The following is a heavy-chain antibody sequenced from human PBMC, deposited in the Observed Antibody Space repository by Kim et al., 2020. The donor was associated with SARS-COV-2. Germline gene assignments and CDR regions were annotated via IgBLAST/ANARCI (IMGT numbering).Heavy chain of an antibody. V-gene: IGHV7-4-1*02. CDR1: GYTFTSYA. D-gene: IGHD2-2*01. Sequence: ASVKVSCKASGYTFTSYAMNWVRQAPGQGLEWMGCINTNTGNPTYAQGFTGRFVFSLDTSVSTAYLQISSLKAEDTAVYYCAREGDIVVVPAAPVDYWGQGTLVTISS. CDR3: AREGDIVVVPAAPVDY. CDR2: INTNTGNP. J-gene: IGHJ4*02.